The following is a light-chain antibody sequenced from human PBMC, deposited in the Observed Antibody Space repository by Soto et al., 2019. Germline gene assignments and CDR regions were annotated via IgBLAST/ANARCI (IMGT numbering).Light chain of an antibody. J-gene: IGKJ4*01. Sequence: EIVLTQSPATLSLSPGQRATLSCRASQSVDTYLGGYQQKPGQAPRLLVYDASKRATGIPARFSGSGSGTDFTLTISSLEPEDFAVYYCQHRSDWPLTFGGGTKVEIK. V-gene: IGKV3-11*01. CDR3: QHRSDWPLT. CDR2: DAS. CDR1: QSVDTY.